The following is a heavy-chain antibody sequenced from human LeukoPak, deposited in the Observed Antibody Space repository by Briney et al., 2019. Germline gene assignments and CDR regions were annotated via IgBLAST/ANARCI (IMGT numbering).Heavy chain of an antibody. D-gene: IGHD6-13*01. CDR2: INPNSGGT. Sequence: GASVKVSCKASGYTFTGYYMHWVRQAPGQGLEWMGWINPNSGGTNYAQKFQGRVTMTRDTSISTAYMELSRLRSDDTAVYYCARGEGSSWYSVGTYYFDYWGQGTLVTVSS. J-gene: IGHJ4*02. CDR1: GYTFTGYY. CDR3: ARGEGSSWYSVGTYYFDY. V-gene: IGHV1-2*02.